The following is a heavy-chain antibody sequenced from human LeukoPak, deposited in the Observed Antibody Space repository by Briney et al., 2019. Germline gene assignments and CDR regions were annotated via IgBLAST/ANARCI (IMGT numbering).Heavy chain of an antibody. D-gene: IGHD6-19*01. J-gene: IGHJ4*02. CDR1: GDTVSSNSAA. Sequence: SQTLSLTCALSGDTVSSNSAAWSWIRQSPSRGLEWLGRAYYRSKWYHDYAVSVRSRVSVNPDTSKNQFSLQLSSVTPEDTAVYYCARFLGIGSQRYYFDSWGQGTLVTVSS. CDR3: ARFLGIGSQRYYFDS. V-gene: IGHV6-1*01. CDR2: AYYRSKWYH.